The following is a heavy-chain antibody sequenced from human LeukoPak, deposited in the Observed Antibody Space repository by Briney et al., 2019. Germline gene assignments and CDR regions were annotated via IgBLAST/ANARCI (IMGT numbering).Heavy chain of an antibody. Sequence: GGSLRLSCSASGFTFSSLAMSGVRQARGKGLDWVSAIIGRGGGTYYADSVKGRFTISRDNSKNPLYLQMNSLRAEDTAVYYCAKAIHLSTYYYDSSGYSRGFDYWGQGTLVTVSS. CDR1: GFTFSSLA. D-gene: IGHD3-22*01. J-gene: IGHJ4*02. CDR2: IIGRGGGT. CDR3: AKAIHLSTYYYDSSGYSRGFDY. V-gene: IGHV3-23*01.